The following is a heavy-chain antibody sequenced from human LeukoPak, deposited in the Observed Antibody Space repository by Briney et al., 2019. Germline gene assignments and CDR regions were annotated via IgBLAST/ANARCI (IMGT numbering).Heavy chain of an antibody. CDR2: IKSDGSGK. V-gene: IGHV3-7*01. Sequence: GGSLRLSCVASGLTFRSHWMSWVRQAPGKGLEWVANIKSDGSGKYYVDSVEGRFTISRDNAKNSLFLQMNSLRAEDTAVYYCARDPAWGALDYWGQGTLVTVSS. D-gene: IGHD3-16*01. CDR1: GLTFRSHW. CDR3: ARDPAWGALDY. J-gene: IGHJ4*02.